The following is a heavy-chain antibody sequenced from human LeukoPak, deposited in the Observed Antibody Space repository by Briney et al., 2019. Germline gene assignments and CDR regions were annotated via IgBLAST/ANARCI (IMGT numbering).Heavy chain of an antibody. Sequence: GGSLRLSCAASGFTFSSYAMSWVRQAPGKGLEWVSAISGSGGSTYYADSVKGRFTISRDNSKNTLYLQMNNLRAEDTAIYYCARGQRAHVEWSYYMDVWGKGTTVTVSS. V-gene: IGHV3-23*01. D-gene: IGHD3-3*01. CDR2: ISGSGGST. CDR3: ARGQRAHVEWSYYMDV. J-gene: IGHJ6*03. CDR1: GFTFSSYA.